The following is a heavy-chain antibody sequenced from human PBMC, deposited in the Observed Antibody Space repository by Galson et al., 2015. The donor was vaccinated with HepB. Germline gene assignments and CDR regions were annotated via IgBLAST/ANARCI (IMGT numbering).Heavy chain of an antibody. CDR1: GYTFTSYA. J-gene: IGHJ3*02. V-gene: IGHV1-3*01. Sequence: SVKVSCKASGYTFTSYAMHWVRQAPGQRLEWMGWINAGNGNTKYSQKFQGRVTITRDTSASTAYMELSSLRSEDTAVYYCARAEGIAAAGTWYAFDIWGQGTMVTVSS. CDR2: INAGNGNT. CDR3: ARAEGIAAAGTWYAFDI. D-gene: IGHD6-13*01.